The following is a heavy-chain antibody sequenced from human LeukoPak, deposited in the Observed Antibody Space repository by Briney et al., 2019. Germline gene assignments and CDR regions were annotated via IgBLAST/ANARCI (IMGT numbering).Heavy chain of an antibody. J-gene: IGHJ4*02. D-gene: IGHD3-10*01. Sequence: PSETLSLTCTVSGGSISSSSYYWGWIRQPPGKGLEWIGRIYYSGSTYYNPSLKSRVTISVDTSKNQFSLKLSSVTAADTAVYYCARPYYYGSGSYYNGPWDYWRQGTLVTVSS. CDR2: IYYSGST. CDR1: GGSISSSSYY. V-gene: IGHV4-39*01. CDR3: ARPYYYGSGSYYNGPWDY.